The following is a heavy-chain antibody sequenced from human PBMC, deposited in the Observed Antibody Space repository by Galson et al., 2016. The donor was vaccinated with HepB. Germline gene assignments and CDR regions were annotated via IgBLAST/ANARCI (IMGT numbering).Heavy chain of an antibody. CDR1: GFIFSSYT. V-gene: IGHV3-21*01. CDR3: ARLSGNVERQGGLDY. J-gene: IGHJ4*02. CDR2: INSGGAYI. D-gene: IGHD1-1*01. Sequence: SLRLSCAASGFIFSSYTMNWVRQAPGKGLEWVSSINSGGAYIYSAASVRGRFTISRDNTKNSLYLQMDSLRADDTAIYYCARLSGNVERQGGLDYWGQGTLVTGSS.